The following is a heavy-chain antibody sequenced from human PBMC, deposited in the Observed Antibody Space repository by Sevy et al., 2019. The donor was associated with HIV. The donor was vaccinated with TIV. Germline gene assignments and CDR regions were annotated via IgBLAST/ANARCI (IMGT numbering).Heavy chain of an antibody. CDR3: ASKPIVATLAFFDY. CDR1: GGSFSGYY. CDR2: INHSGST. V-gene: IGHV4-34*01. Sequence: SETLSLTCAVYGGSFSGYYWSWTRQPPGKGLEWIGEINHSGSTNYNPPLKSRVTISVDTSKNQFSLKLSSVTAADTAVYYCASKPIVATLAFFDYWGQGTLVTVSS. J-gene: IGHJ4*02. D-gene: IGHD5-12*01.